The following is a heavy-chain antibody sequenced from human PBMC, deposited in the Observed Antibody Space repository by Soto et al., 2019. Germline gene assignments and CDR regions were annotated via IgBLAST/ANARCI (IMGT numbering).Heavy chain of an antibody. D-gene: IGHD6-6*01. J-gene: IGHJ3*02. CDR3: ARGLATLPVFAFDI. CDR1: GFSLSTSGVG. CDR2: IYWSGDE. V-gene: IGHV2-5*01. Sequence: QGTLKESGPTLVKPTQTLTLTCSFSGFSLSTSGVGVGWIRQSPGKALEWLALIYWSGDEHYRPSLKSRLSISKDTSKNHVGLIMTDMDPVDTATYYCARGLATLPVFAFDIWGQGTMVTVSS.